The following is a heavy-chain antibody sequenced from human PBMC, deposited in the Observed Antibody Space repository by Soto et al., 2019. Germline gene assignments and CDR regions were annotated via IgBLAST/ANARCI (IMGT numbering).Heavy chain of an antibody. CDR1: GGSISSYY. V-gene: IGHV4-59*01. CDR2: IYYSGST. CDR3: ARGRGDTAMAWYY. Sequence: QVQLQESGPGLVKPSETLSLTCTVSGGSISSYYWSWIRQSPGKGLEWIGYIYYSGSTKYNPSLKSRVTISVDTSKNQFSLKLSSVTAADTAVYYCARGRGDTAMAWYYWGQGTLVTVYS. J-gene: IGHJ4*02. D-gene: IGHD5-18*01.